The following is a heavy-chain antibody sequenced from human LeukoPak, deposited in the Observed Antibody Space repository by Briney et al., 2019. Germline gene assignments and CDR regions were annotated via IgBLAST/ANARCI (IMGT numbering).Heavy chain of an antibody. D-gene: IGHD3-22*01. V-gene: IGHV5-51*01. CDR1: GYSFTSYW. J-gene: IGHJ4*02. CDR2: IYPGDSDT. CDR3: ARQGFDSSGYYYGDY. Sequence: PGESLKISCKGSGYSFTSYWIGWVRQMPGKGLEWMGIIYPGDSDTRYSPSFQGQVTISADKSISTAYLQWSSLKASDTAMYYCARQGFDSSGYYYGDYWGQGTLVTVSS.